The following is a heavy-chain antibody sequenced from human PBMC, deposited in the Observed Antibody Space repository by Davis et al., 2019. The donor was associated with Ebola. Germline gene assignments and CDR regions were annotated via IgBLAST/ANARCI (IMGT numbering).Heavy chain of an antibody. D-gene: IGHD3-9*01. Sequence: AASVKVSCKASGYTFTSYGISWVRQAPGQGLEWMGGIIPIFGTANYAQKFQGRVTITADESTSTAYMELSSLRSEDTAVYYCARAQYYDILTGPSYYFDYWGQGTLVTVSS. V-gene: IGHV1-69*13. CDR2: IIPIFGTA. CDR3: ARAQYYDILTGPSYYFDY. J-gene: IGHJ4*02. CDR1: GYTFTSYG.